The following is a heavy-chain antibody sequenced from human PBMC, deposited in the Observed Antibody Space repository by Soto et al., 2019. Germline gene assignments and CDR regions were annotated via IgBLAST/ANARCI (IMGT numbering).Heavy chain of an antibody. V-gene: IGHV3-48*01. J-gene: IGHJ5*02. D-gene: IGHD6-19*01. CDR3: ARDIVAASGWYTYHH. CDR2: INDDSDSI. Sequence: GGGVRQTCAEAESVVSRDSRNWVRQAPGKGLEWVSYINDDSDSIYYADSVKGRFTISRDNAKNSLYLQMASLRAEDTAVYYCARDIVAASGWYTYHHWAQGTLLTISS. CDR1: ESVVSRDS.